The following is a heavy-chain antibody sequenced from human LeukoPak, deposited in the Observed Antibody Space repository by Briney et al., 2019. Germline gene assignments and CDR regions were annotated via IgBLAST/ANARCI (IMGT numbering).Heavy chain of an antibody. CDR1: GYTFTSYG. Sequence: ASVKVSCKASGYTFTSYGISWVRQAPGQGLEWMGWISAYNGNTNYAQKLQGRVTMTTDTSTSTAYMELRSLRSDDTAVYYCARGGDCSSTSCSPGYFDYWGQGTLVTVSS. V-gene: IGHV1-18*01. J-gene: IGHJ4*02. CDR2: ISAYNGNT. CDR3: ARGGDCSSTSCSPGYFDY. D-gene: IGHD2-2*01.